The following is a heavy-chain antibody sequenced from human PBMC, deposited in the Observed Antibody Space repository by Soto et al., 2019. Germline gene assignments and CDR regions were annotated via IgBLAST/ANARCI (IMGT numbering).Heavy chain of an antibody. CDR1: GGSISSSSYY. CDR3: ARAYCGGDCYPEYYYYGMDV. V-gene: IGHV4-39*01. CDR2: IYYSGST. Sequence: SETLSLTCTVSGGSISSSSYYWGWIRQPPGKGLEWIGSIYYSGSTYYNPSLKSRVTISVDTSKNQFSLKLSSVTAADTAVYYCARAYCGGDCYPEYYYYGMDVWGQGTTVTVSS. D-gene: IGHD2-21*02. J-gene: IGHJ6*02.